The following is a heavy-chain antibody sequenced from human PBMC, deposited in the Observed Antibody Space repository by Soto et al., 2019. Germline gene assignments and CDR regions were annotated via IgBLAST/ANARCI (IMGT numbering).Heavy chain of an antibody. Sequence: EVQLVESGGGLVQPGGSLGLSCAASGFTFSSYWMHWVRQGPGKGLVWVSHINSDGSSTTYADSVKGRFTISRDNAKNTVYLQMNSLRAEDTAVYYCARPSSSGWYWYFGLWGRGTLVTVSS. CDR1: GFTFSSYW. J-gene: IGHJ2*01. CDR3: ARPSSSGWYWYFGL. V-gene: IGHV3-74*01. CDR2: INSDGSST. D-gene: IGHD6-19*01.